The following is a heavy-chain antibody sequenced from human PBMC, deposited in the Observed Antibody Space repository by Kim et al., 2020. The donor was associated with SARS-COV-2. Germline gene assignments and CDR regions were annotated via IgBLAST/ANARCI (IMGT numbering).Heavy chain of an antibody. V-gene: IGHV3-30-3*01. CDR2: ISYDGSNK. CDR1: GFTFSSYA. D-gene: IGHD2-2*01. CDR3: AREFGPTVVVPAAMREGDYYGMDV. J-gene: IGHJ6*02. Sequence: GGSLRLSCAASGFTFSSYAMHWVRQAPGKGLEWVAVISYDGSNKYYADSVKGRFTISRDNSKNTLYLQMNSLRAEDTAVYYCAREFGPTVVVPAAMREGDYYGMDVWGQGTTVTVSS.